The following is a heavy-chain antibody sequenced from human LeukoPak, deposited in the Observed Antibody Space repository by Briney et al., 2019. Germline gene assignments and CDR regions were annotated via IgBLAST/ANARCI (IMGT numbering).Heavy chain of an antibody. Sequence: GASVKVSCKASGYTFTSYAMNWVRQAPGQGLEWMGWINTNTGNPTYAQGFTGRFVFSLDTSVSTAYLQISSLKAEDTAVYYCARGGADLRFLEWLLRYNWFDPWGQGTLVTVSS. J-gene: IGHJ5*02. CDR3: ARGGADLRFLEWLLRYNWFDP. CDR2: INTNTGNP. V-gene: IGHV7-4-1*02. CDR1: GYTFTSYA. D-gene: IGHD3-3*01.